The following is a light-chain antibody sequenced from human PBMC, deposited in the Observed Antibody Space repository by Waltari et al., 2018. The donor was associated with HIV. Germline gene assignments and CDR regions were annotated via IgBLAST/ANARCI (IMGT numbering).Light chain of an antibody. CDR1: QSVGSF. Sequence: DIRMAQSPSTLSASVGDRVTITRRASQSVGSFLAWYQRKPGKAPKLLIFQASSLQTGVPSRFSGSGSGTYFTLTITSLQPEDFASYYCQQYHTYLTFGQGTDLE. CDR3: QQYHTYLT. CDR2: QAS. V-gene: IGKV1-5*03. J-gene: IGKJ2*01.